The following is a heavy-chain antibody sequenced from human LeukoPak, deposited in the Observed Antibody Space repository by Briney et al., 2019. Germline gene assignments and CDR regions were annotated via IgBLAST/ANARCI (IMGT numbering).Heavy chain of an antibody. V-gene: IGHV5-51*01. D-gene: IGHD4-23*01. J-gene: IGHJ4*02. CDR3: ARVTTVVTPNFFHY. CDR1: GYSFISYW. Sequence: GESLKISCKGSGYSFISYWIGWVRQMPGKGLEWMGIIYPGDSDTRYTPSFQGQVTISADKSISTAYLQWSSLKASDTAMYYCARVTTVVTPNFFHYWGQGTLVTVSS. CDR2: IYPGDSDT.